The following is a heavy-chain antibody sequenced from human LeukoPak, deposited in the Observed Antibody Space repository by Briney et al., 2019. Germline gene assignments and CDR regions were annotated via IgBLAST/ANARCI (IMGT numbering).Heavy chain of an antibody. CDR2: ISGSGGST. CDR1: GFTFSSYA. J-gene: IGHJ4*02. V-gene: IGHV3-23*01. CDR3: AKIGDTAMVTGKDY. Sequence: PGGSLRLSCAASGFTFSSYAMSWVRQAPGKGREWVSAISGSGGSTYYADSVKGRFTISRDNSKNTLYLQMNSLRAEDTAVYYCAKIGDTAMVTGKDYWGQGTLVTVSS. D-gene: IGHD5-18*01.